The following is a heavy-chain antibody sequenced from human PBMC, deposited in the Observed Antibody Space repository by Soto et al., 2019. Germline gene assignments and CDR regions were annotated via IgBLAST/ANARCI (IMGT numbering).Heavy chain of an antibody. Sequence: LSLTCTVSGGSISSYRWSWIRQPAGKGLEWIGRLNNYGNTHCNPSLKSRVTVSVDTSRNQFFLTLRSVSAADSAVYHCGREGGETWDYEASWGQGTPVTVS. D-gene: IGHD1-7*01. CDR3: GREGGETWDYEAS. V-gene: IGHV4-4*07. CDR1: GGSISSYR. J-gene: IGHJ5*02. CDR2: LNNYGNT.